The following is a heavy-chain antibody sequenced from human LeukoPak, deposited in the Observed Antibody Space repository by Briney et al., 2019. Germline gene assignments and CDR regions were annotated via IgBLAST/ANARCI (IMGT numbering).Heavy chain of an antibody. V-gene: IGHV4-39*07. CDR2: IYYSGST. D-gene: IGHD3-10*01. CDR1: GGSISSSSYY. Sequence: PSETLSLTCTVSGGSISSSSYYWGWIRQPPGKGLEWIGSIYYSGSTNYNPSLKSRVTISVDTSKNQFSLKLSSVTAADTAVYYCARDRGGIELWKTGYYYMDVWGKGTTVTVSS. CDR3: ARDRGGIELWKTGYYYMDV. J-gene: IGHJ6*03.